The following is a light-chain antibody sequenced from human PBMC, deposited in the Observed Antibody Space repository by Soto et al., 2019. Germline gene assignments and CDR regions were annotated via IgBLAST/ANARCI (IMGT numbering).Light chain of an antibody. CDR3: QQANSFPLT. CDR1: QSVSSNY. CDR2: GAS. Sequence: EIVLTQSPGTLSLSPGERATLSCRASQSVSSNYLAWYQQKPGQAPRLLIHGASSRATGIPDRFSGSGSGTDFTLTISSLQPEDFATYYCQQANSFPLTFGQGTRLEIK. V-gene: IGKV3-20*01. J-gene: IGKJ5*01.